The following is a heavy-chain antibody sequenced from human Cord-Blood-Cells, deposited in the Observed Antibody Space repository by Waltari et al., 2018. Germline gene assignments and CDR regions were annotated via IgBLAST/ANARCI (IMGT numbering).Heavy chain of an antibody. V-gene: IGHV1-2*02. D-gene: IGHD3-16*01. CDR3: ARVGDPWYFDL. J-gene: IGHJ2*01. Sequence: QVQLVPSGAAGKKPGASVKVSCTASDHHFTAHSRHWVRQAPGQGLEWMGWINPNSGGTNYAQKFQGRVTMTRDTSISTAYMELSRLRSDDTAVYYCARVGDPWYFDLWGRGTLVTVSS. CDR2: INPNSGGT. CDR1: DHHFTAHS.